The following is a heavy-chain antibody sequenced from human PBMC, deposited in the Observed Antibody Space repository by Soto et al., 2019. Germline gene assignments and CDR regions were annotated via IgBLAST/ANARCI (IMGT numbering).Heavy chain of an antibody. D-gene: IGHD6-13*01. J-gene: IGHJ6*02. CDR3: ARSSLAAAGQDYYYYYGMDV. CDR2: ISAYNDNT. CDR1: GYTFTRYG. V-gene: IGHV1-18*01. Sequence: ASVKVSCKASGYTFTRYGFSWVRQAPGQGLEWMGWISAYNDNTKYAQKFQGRVTMTTDTPTTTAYMELRSLRSDDTAVYYCARSSLAAAGQDYYYYYGMDVWGQGTTVTVSS.